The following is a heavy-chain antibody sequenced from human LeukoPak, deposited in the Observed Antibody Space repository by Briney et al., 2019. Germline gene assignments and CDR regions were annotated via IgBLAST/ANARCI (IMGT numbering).Heavy chain of an antibody. CDR3: ARALRPITGTPSGY. CDR1: GFTFSSYW. V-gene: IGHV3-7*01. J-gene: IGHJ4*02. Sequence: GGSLRLSCAASGFTFSSYWMSRVRQAPGKGLEWVANIKQDGSEKYYVDSVKGRFTISRDNAKNSLYLQMNSLRAEDTAVYYCARALRPITGTPSGYWGQGTLVTVSS. D-gene: IGHD1-20*01. CDR2: IKQDGSEK.